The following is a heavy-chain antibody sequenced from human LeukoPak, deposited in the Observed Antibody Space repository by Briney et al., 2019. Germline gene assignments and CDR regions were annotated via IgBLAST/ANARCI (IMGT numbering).Heavy chain of an antibody. J-gene: IGHJ5*02. CDR2: INPNSGGT. D-gene: IGHD3-9*01. CDR3: ARGEYDILTPYWFDP. CDR1: GYTFTGYY. V-gene: IGHV1-2*02. Sequence: ASVKVSCKASGYTFTGYYMHWVRQAPGQGLEWMGWINPNSGGTNYAQKFQGRATMTRDTSISTAYMELSRLRSDDTAVYYCARGEYDILTPYWFDPWGQGTLVTVSS.